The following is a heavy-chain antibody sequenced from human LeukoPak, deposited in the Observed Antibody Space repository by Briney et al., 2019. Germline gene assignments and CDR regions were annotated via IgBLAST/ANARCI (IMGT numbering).Heavy chain of an antibody. J-gene: IGHJ5*02. CDR3: AKDYGITGTTFWFDP. D-gene: IGHD1-7*01. CDR1: GFTFSSYA. CDR2: ISYDGSNK. V-gene: IGHV3-30-3*01. Sequence: GRSLRLSCAASGFTFSSYAMHWVRQAPGKGLEWVAVISYDGSNKYYADSVKGRFTISRDNSKNTLYLQMNSLRAEDTAVYYCAKDYGITGTTFWFDPWGQGTLVTVSS.